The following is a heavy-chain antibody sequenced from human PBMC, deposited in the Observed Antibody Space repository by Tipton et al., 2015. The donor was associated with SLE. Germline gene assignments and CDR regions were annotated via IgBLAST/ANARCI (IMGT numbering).Heavy chain of an antibody. D-gene: IGHD6-19*01. J-gene: IGHJ5*02. Sequence: TLSLTCTISGVSISGSSYYWDWIRQPPGKGPEWIGRITNSGNTYYTPSFQSRVTMSVDTSKNHFSLKLSSVTAADTAVYYCARDGSGWPITWGQGTLVTVSS. CDR2: ITNSGNT. CDR3: ARDGSGWPIT. V-gene: IGHV4-39*02. CDR1: GVSISGSSYY.